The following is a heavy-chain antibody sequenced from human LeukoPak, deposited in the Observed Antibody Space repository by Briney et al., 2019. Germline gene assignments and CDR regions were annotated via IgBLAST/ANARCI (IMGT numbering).Heavy chain of an antibody. CDR1: GYTFASYG. CDR3: ARAFGEDDAFDI. Sequence: ASVKVSCKASGYTFASYGISRVRQAPGQGLEWMGWISAYNGNTNYAQKLQGRVTMTTDTSTSTAYMELRSLRSDDTAVYYCARAFGEDDAFDIWGQGTMVTVSS. J-gene: IGHJ3*02. V-gene: IGHV1-18*01. CDR2: ISAYNGNT. D-gene: IGHD3-10*01.